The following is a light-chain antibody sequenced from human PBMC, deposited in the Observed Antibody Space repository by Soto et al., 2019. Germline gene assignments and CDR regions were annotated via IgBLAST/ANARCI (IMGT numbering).Light chain of an antibody. CDR3: QQYNKWLTWT. CDR2: GAF. CDR1: QNINSN. J-gene: IGKJ1*01. Sequence: ERVMTQAPSALSVSPGERATLSCRASQNINSNLAWYQQKPGQGPRLLIYGAFTRATGVPDRFTGSGSGTEFTLTISSLQSEDFAVYYCQQYNKWLTWTFGQGTKVDIK. V-gene: IGKV3-15*01.